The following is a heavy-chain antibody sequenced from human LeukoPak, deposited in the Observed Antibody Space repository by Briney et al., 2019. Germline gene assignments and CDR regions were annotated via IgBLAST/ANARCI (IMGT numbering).Heavy chain of an antibody. Sequence: GGSLRLSCGASGFTFNNYGMLWVRQAPGKGLDWVAFIRYDGTSEYYADSVKGRFTISRDNSKNTLFLQMNSVRPEDTALYYCVKDNPLDYWGQGTLVIVSS. J-gene: IGHJ4*02. D-gene: IGHD1-14*01. V-gene: IGHV3-30*02. CDR3: VKDNPLDY. CDR1: GFTFNNYG. CDR2: IRYDGTSE.